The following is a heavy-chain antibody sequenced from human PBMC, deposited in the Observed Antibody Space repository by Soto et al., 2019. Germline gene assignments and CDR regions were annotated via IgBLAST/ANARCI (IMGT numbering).Heavy chain of an antibody. CDR1: GYTFMNYA. V-gene: IGHV1-18*01. CDR3: ARCYCSVGSCYTCWHFDL. D-gene: IGHD2-15*01. Sequence: QVQLVQSGAEVTEPGASVKLSCQASGYTFMNYAISWVRQAPGQGREWMGGISPSTGNTDQAQNFQGRVTMTLDTSTNTANMELRTLRSDDSAVYYCARCYCSVGSCYTCWHFDLWGRGTLVTVSS. CDR2: ISPSTGNT. J-gene: IGHJ2*01.